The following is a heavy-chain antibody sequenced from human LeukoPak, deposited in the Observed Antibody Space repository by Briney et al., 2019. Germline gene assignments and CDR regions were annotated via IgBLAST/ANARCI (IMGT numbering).Heavy chain of an antibody. CDR2: IYYSGST. CDR1: GGSISSYY. V-gene: IGHV4-59*01. D-gene: IGHD3-3*01. J-gene: IGHJ4*02. Sequence: SETLSLTCTVSGGSISSYYWSWIRQPPGKGLEWIGYIYYSGSTNYNTSLKSRVTISVDTSKNQFSLKLSSVTAADTAVYYCARVLPQQETYYDFWSGYYGGPIDYWGQGTLVTVSS. CDR3: ARVLPQQETYYDFWSGYYGGPIDY.